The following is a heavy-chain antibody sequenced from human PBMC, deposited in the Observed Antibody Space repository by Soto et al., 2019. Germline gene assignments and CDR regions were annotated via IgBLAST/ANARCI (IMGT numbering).Heavy chain of an antibody. V-gene: IGHV1-3*01. CDR3: ARRGALTSYYYGYYFDY. D-gene: IGHD3-9*01. CDR2: IHPGDGNT. J-gene: IGHJ4*02. CDR1: GYTFTSYA. Sequence: ASVKVSCKASGYTFTSYAMTWVRQAPGQSPEWMGWIHPGDGNTKYPQRFLGRVTITRDTSASTAYMELSSLTSEDTAVYYCARRGALTSYYYGYYFDYWGQGTLVTVSS.